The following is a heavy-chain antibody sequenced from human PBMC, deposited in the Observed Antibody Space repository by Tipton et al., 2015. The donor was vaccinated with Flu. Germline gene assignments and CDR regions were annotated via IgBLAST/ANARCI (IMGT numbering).Heavy chain of an antibody. J-gene: IGHJ4*02. D-gene: IGHD3-9*01. CDR2: IHDSVSA. CDR1: GGSVSGYY. Sequence: LRLSCTVSGGSVSGYYWSWIRQPPGKGLEWIGYIHDSVSAYYNPSLKSRVTISVDTSKNQFSLNLSSVTAADTAVYYCARVPKLHYDILTGYSGHFYFDYWGQGTLVTVSS. CDR3: ARVPKLHYDILTGYSGHFYFDY. V-gene: IGHV4-59*02.